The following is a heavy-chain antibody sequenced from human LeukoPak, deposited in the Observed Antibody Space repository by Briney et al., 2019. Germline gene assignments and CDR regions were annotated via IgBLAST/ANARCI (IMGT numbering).Heavy chain of an antibody. V-gene: IGHV4-38-2*01. Sequence: SETLSLTCSVSGYSFTSGHYWGWIRQPPGKGLEWIANIYHTGSAHYNPSLKSRVTISVDASKNQFSLKLSSVTAADTAVYYCARYCTSTTCILRGFDYWGQGTLVTVSS. CDR1: GYSFTSGHY. CDR3: ARYCTSTTCILRGFDY. D-gene: IGHD2-2*01. J-gene: IGHJ4*02. CDR2: IYHTGSA.